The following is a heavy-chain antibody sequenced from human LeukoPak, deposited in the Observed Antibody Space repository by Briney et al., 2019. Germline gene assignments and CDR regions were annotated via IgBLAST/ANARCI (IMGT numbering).Heavy chain of an antibody. J-gene: IGHJ5*02. CDR2: ISSSGSTI. D-gene: IGHD4-11*01. CDR1: GFTFSDYY. V-gene: IGHV3-11*01. Sequence: GGSLRLSCAASGFTFSDYYMSWIRQAPGKGLEWVSYISSSGSTIYYADSVKGRFTISRDNSKNTLYLQMNSLRAEDTAVYYCAKESSNYVSVNWFDPWGQGTLVTVSS. CDR3: AKESSNYVSVNWFDP.